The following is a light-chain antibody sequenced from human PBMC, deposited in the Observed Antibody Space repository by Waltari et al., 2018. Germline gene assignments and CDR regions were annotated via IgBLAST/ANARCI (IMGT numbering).Light chain of an antibody. CDR3: SSYTSSSTLV. V-gene: IGLV2-14*03. CDR1: SSDVGGSNY. Sequence: QSALTQPASAAGPPGQSITISCTGTSSDVGGSNYVSWYQQHPGKAPKLLIYDVSNRPSGVSNRFSGSKSGTTASLTISGLQAEDEADYYCSSYTSSSTLVFGGGTKLTVL. CDR2: DVS. J-gene: IGLJ2*01.